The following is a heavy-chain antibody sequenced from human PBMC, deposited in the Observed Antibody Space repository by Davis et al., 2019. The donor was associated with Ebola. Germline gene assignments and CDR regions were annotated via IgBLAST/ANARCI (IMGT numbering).Heavy chain of an antibody. D-gene: IGHD3-3*01. Sequence: PGGSLRLSCAAPGFTFSSYAMSWVRQAPGKGLEWVSAISGSGGSTYYADSVKGRFTISRDNSKNTLYLQMNSLRAEDTAIYYCAKDKNYDFWSGYSHDAFDIWGQGTMVTVSS. CDR2: ISGSGGST. J-gene: IGHJ3*02. CDR1: GFTFSSYA. V-gene: IGHV3-23*01. CDR3: AKDKNYDFWSGYSHDAFDI.